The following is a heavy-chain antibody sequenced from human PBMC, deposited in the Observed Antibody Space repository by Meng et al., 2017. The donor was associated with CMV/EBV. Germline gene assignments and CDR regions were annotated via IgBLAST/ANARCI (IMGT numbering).Heavy chain of an antibody. CDR3: ARERANYYDSSGYYGY. CDR2: INSDGSST. J-gene: IGHJ4*02. D-gene: IGHD3-22*01. V-gene: IGHV3-74*01. Sequence: GFTFSTSWMPWVGQAPGKGLVWVSRINSDGSSTSYADSVKGRFTISRDNAKNTLYLHTNSLRAEDTAVYYCARERANYYDSSGYYGYWGQGTLVTVSS. CDR1: GFTFSTSW.